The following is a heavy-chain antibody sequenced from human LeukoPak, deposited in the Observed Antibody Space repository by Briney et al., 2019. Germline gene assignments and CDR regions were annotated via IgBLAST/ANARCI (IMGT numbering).Heavy chain of an antibody. J-gene: IGHJ3*02. D-gene: IGHD6-13*01. CDR2: ISWNSGSI. CDR1: GFTFDDYA. CDR3: AKTLAAAGTSPDAFDI. Sequence: SLRLSCAASGFTFDDYAMHWVRQAPGKGLEWVSGISWNSGSIGYADSVKGRFTISRDNAKNSLYLQMNSLRAEDTALYYCAKTLAAAGTSPDAFDIWGQGTMVTVSS. V-gene: IGHV3-9*01.